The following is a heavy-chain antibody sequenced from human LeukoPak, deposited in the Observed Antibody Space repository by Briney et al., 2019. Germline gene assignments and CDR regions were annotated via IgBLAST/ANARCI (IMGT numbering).Heavy chain of an antibody. V-gene: IGHV3-23*01. Sequence: GGSLRLSCTASGFTFSSSAMSWVRQPPGKELEWVSAISGSGGGAYYADSVKGRFTISRDNSKNTLYLQMNSLRAEDTAVYYCAKQPSALAGTYDYWGQGTLVTVSS. D-gene: IGHD6-19*01. J-gene: IGHJ4*02. CDR2: ISGSGGGA. CDR3: AKQPSALAGTYDY. CDR1: GFTFSSSA.